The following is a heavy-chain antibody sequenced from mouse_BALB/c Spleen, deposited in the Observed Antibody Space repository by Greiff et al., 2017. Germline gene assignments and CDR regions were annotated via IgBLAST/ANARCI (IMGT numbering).Heavy chain of an antibody. CDR2: IWGDGST. V-gene: IGHV2-6-7*01. D-gene: IGHD2-4*01. Sequence: VQLVESGPGLVAPSQSLSITCTVSGFSLTGYGVNWVRQPPGKGLEWLGMIWGDGSTDYNSALKSRLSISKDNSKSQVFLKMNSLQTDDTARYYCARVSIYYDYDYAMDYWGQGTSVTVSS. CDR3: ARVSIYYDYDYAMDY. CDR1: GFSLTGYG. J-gene: IGHJ4*01.